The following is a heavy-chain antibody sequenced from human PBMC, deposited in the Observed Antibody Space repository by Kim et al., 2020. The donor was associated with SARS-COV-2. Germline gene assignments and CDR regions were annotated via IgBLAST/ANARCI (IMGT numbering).Heavy chain of an antibody. Sequence: LKSRVTISVDRSKNQFSLKLSSVTAADTAVYYCARGGGYTYYYYYYGMDVWGQGTTVTVSS. J-gene: IGHJ6*02. V-gene: IGHV4-30-2*01. D-gene: IGHD3-22*01. CDR3: ARGGGYTYYYYYYGMDV.